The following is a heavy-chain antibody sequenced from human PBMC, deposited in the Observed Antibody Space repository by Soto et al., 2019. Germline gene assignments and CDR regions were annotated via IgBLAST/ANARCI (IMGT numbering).Heavy chain of an antibody. Sequence: ASVKVSCKASGYTFTSYDINWVRQATGQGLEWMGWMNPNSGNTGYAQKFQGRVTMTRNTSISTAYMELSSLRSEGTAVYYCARGRHLGVPQLVIFTTHVWITTDWFAPWGQGTLVTVPQ. CDR3: ARGRHLGVPQLVIFTTHVWITTDWFAP. CDR1: GYTFTSYD. D-gene: IGHD6-6*01. V-gene: IGHV1-8*01. J-gene: IGHJ5*02. CDR2: MNPNSGNT.